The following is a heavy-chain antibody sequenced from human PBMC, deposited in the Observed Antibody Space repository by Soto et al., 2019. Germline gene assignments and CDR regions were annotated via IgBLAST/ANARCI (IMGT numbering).Heavy chain of an antibody. D-gene: IGHD3-3*01. V-gene: IGHV3-53*01. Sequence: PVGSLGLSCAASGLTVRSNYMSGFRQAPGKGLEWVSVIYSGGSTYYADSVKGRFTISRDNSKNTLYLQMNSLRAEDTAVYYCATYDFWSGSPLCSWGQGTLVTVSS. J-gene: IGHJ1*01. CDR3: ATYDFWSGSPLCS. CDR2: IYSGGST. CDR1: GLTVRSNY.